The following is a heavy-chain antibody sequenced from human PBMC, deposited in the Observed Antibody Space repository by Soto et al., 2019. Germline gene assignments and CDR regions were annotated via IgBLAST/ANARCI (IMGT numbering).Heavy chain of an antibody. D-gene: IGHD3-10*01. CDR2: IWYDGTKQ. CDR1: GFTFSTYG. CDR3: ANQRIKTSDH. V-gene: IGHV3-33*06. J-gene: IGHJ4*02. Sequence: QVQLVESGGGVVQPGRSLRLSCAASGFTFSTYGMHWVRQAPGKGLEWVAVIWYDGTKQYYADSVKGRFTISRDNSKDTMYLQMNSLRAEDTAVYYCANQRIKTSDHWGQGTLVTVSS.